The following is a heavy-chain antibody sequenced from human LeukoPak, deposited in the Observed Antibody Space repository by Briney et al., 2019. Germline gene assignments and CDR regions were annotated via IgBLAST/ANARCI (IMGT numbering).Heavy chain of an antibody. CDR3: ATYSSLNRREFQY. J-gene: IGHJ1*01. D-gene: IGHD3-22*01. V-gene: IGHV3-11*04. Sequence: GSLRLSCAASGFTFSDYYMSWIRQAPGKGLEWVSYISSSGSTIYHADSVKGRFTISRDNAKNSLYLQMNSLRAEDTAVYYCATYSSLNRREFQYWGQGTLLTVSS. CDR1: GFTFSDYY. CDR2: ISSSGSTI.